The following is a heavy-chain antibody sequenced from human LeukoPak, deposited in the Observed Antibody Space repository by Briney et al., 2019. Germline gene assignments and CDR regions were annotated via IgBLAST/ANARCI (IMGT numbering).Heavy chain of an antibody. Sequence: PGGSLRLSCAASGFTFSSYWMSWVRQAPGKGLEWVANIKQDGSEKYYVDSVKGRFTISRDNAKNSLYLQMNSLRAEDTAVYYCASRTYYDFWSGYSPFDYWGQGTLVTVSS. D-gene: IGHD3-3*01. V-gene: IGHV3-7*01. CDR3: ASRTYYDFWSGYSPFDY. CDR2: IKQDGSEK. CDR1: GFTFSSYW. J-gene: IGHJ4*02.